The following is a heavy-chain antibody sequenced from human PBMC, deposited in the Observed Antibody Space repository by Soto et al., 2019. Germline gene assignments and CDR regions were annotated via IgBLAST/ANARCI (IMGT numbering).Heavy chain of an antibody. CDR1: GASISGSNW. J-gene: IGHJ4*02. Sequence: QVQLQESGPGLVEPSGTLSLTCAVSGASISGSNWWSWVRQPPGKGLEWIGEIYHSGSTNYNPSLQSRVATSMDKSKNQCSLKLSSMTAADTAVYYCARLIAAASQPLDYWGQGTLVTVSS. CDR2: IYHSGST. D-gene: IGHD6-13*01. CDR3: ARLIAAASQPLDY. V-gene: IGHV4-4*02.